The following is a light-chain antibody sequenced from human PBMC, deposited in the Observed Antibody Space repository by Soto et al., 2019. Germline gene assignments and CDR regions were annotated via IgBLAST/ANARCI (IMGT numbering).Light chain of an antibody. CDR2: GAS. CDR3: QQYGSSLYT. V-gene: IGKV3-20*01. J-gene: IGKJ2*01. Sequence: EIVLTQSPGTLSLSPGDRATLSCRASQSVHAGYLAWYQQKPDQAPRLLISGASIRASGIPDRFSGSESGTEFTLTISRLEPEDFAVYYCQQYGSSLYTFGQGTKLVIK. CDR1: QSVHAGY.